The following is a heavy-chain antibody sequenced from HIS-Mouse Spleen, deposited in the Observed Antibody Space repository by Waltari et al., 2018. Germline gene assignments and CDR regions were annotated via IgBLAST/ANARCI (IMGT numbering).Heavy chain of an antibody. V-gene: IGHV3-33*01. CDR3: ARGFVDTAMVDY. D-gene: IGHD5-18*01. J-gene: IGHJ4*02. Sequence: QVQLVESGGGVVQPGRSLRLSCAASGFTFSSYGMHWVRQAPGKGLEWVAVIWYDGSNKYYADSVKGRFTISRDNSKNTLYLQMNSLRAEDTAVYYCARGFVDTAMVDYWGQGTLVTVSS. CDR1: GFTFSSYG. CDR2: IWYDGSNK.